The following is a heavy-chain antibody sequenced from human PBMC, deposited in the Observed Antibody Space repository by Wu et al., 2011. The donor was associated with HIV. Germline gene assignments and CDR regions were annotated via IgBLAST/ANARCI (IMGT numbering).Heavy chain of an antibody. CDR1: GYTFTSYY. V-gene: IGHV1-18*01. Sequence: QVQLVQSGAEVKKPGASVKVSCKASGYTFTSYYFTWVRQAPGQGLEWMGWISAYNDNTNYARKFQGRVTMTTDTSTNTAYMDLRSLRSDDTAVYYCTKSNSTNWLTLFFWGQGTLV. J-gene: IGHJ4*02. CDR2: ISAYNDNT. D-gene: IGHD1-1*01. CDR3: TKSNSTNWLTLFF.